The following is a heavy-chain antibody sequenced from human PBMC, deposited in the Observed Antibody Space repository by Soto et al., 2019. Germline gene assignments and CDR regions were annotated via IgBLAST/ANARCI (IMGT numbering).Heavy chain of an antibody. D-gene: IGHD6-19*01. CDR3: AKALYSSGWYGDAFDI. CDR2: ISWNSGSI. Sequence: GGSLRLSCAASGFTFDDYAMHWVRQAPGKGLEWVSGISWNSGSIGYADSVKGRFTISRDNAKNSLYLQMNSLRAEDTALYYCAKALYSSGWYGDAFDIWGQGTMVTVSS. J-gene: IGHJ3*02. V-gene: IGHV3-9*01. CDR1: GFTFDDYA.